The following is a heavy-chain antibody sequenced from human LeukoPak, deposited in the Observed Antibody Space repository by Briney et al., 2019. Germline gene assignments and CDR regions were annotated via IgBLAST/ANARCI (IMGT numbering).Heavy chain of an antibody. CDR3: SGGGYGDYEFDY. V-gene: IGHV4-59*12. CDR1: GGSISSFY. Sequence: SETLSLTCTVSGGSISSFYWSWIRQPPGKGLEWVAYIYYSGSTNYNPSLKSRVTISVDTSKNQFSLKLSSVTAADTAVYYCSGGGYGDYEFDYWGQGTLVTVSS. CDR2: IYYSGST. J-gene: IGHJ4*02. D-gene: IGHD4-17*01.